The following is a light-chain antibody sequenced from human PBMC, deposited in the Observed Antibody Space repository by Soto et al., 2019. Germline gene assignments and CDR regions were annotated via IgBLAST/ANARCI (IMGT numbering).Light chain of an antibody. J-gene: IGKJ1*01. CDR2: AES. V-gene: IGKV1-39*01. CDR3: QHYNSYSEA. Sequence: DIQMTQSPSSLSASVGDRVTITCRASQSISNYLNWYQQKPGKAPKLLIYAESNLQSGVPSRFSGSGSGTEFTLTISSLQPDDFATYYCQHYNSYSEAFGQGTKVELK. CDR1: QSISNY.